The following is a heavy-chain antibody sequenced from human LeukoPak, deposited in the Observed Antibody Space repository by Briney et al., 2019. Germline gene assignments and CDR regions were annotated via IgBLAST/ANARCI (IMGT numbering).Heavy chain of an antibody. CDR2: IRSKAHGGTT. CDR3: TRRGHYYDSSGYPI. D-gene: IGHD3-22*01. V-gene: IGHV3-49*03. CDR1: GFTFSSYE. J-gene: IGHJ4*02. Sequence: PGGSLRLSCAASGFTFSSYEMNWFRQAPGKGLEWVGFIRSKAHGGTTEYAASVKGRFTISRDDSKSIASLQMNSLKTEDTAVYYCTRRGHYYDSSGYPIWGQGTLVTVSS.